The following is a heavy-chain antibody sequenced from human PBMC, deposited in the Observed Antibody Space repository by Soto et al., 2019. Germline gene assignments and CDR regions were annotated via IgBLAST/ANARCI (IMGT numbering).Heavy chain of an antibody. D-gene: IGHD3-10*02. CDR2: ITYDGSNQ. CDR3: ARLFGGYNENHDDEFDI. J-gene: IGHJ3*02. CDR1: GFSFSRFA. Sequence: QMQLVESGGGVVQPGRSLRLSCAGSGFSFSRFAIHWVRQAPGKGLEWVAVITYDGSNQYYADSVKGRFTVSRDNSKSTLYLLMNSLRSEDTPLYYSARLFGGYNENHDDEFDIWGRGTMVPVSS. V-gene: IGHV3-30-3*01.